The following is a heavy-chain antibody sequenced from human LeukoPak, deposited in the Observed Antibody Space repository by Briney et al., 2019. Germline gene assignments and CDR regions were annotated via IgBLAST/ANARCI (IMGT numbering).Heavy chain of an antibody. D-gene: IGHD3-22*01. V-gene: IGHV1-46*01. CDR1: GYTFTTYH. J-gene: IGHJ4*02. Sequence: GASVKVSCKASGYTFTTYHMHWVRQAPGQGLEWMGIINPSGGSTSYAQKFQARVTMIRDTSTSTVYMDLSSLRSEDTAVYYCARGYYYDSSAGPSEYWGQGTLVTVSS. CDR2: INPSGGST. CDR3: ARGYYYDSSAGPSEY.